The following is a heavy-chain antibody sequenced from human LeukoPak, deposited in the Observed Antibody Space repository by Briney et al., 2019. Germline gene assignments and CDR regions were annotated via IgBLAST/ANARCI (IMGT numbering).Heavy chain of an antibody. CDR1: GSSFTSYW. V-gene: IGHV5-51*01. D-gene: IGHD4-23*01. CDR3: ATAPDYGGNFYYFDY. Sequence: GESLKISCKGSGSSFTSYWIGWVRQLPGKGLEWMGIIYPGDSDTRYSPSFQGQVTISADKSISTAYLQWSSLKASDTAMYYCATAPDYGGNFYYFDYWGQGTLVTVSS. CDR2: IYPGDSDT. J-gene: IGHJ4*02.